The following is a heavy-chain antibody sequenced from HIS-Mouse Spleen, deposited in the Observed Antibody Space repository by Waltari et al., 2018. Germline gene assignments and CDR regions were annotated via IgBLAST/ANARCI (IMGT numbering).Heavy chain of an antibody. CDR3: AREIPYSSSWYDWYFDL. CDR2: IYYSGST. Sequence: QLQLQESGPGLVKPSETLSLTCTVSGGSISSSSYYWGWIHQPPGKGLEWIGSIYYSGSTYYNPSLKSRVTMSVDTSKNQFSLKLSSVTAADTAVYYCAREIPYSSSWYDWYFDLWGRGTLVTVSS. D-gene: IGHD6-13*01. J-gene: IGHJ2*01. V-gene: IGHV4-39*07. CDR1: GGSISSSSYY.